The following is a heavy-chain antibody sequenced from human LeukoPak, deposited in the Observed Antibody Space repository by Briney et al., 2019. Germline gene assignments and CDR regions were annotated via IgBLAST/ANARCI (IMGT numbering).Heavy chain of an antibody. Sequence: GASVKVSCKASGYTFTGYYMHWVRQAPGQGLEWMGRINPNSGSTNYAQKFQGRVTMTRDTSISTAYMELSRLRSDDTAVYYCARVTTIFGVVTILDYWGQGTLVTVSS. CDR2: INPNSGST. D-gene: IGHD3-3*01. CDR1: GYTFTGYY. V-gene: IGHV1-2*06. J-gene: IGHJ4*02. CDR3: ARVTTIFGVVTILDY.